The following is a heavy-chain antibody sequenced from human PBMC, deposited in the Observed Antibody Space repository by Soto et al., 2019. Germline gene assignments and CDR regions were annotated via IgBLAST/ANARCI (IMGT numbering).Heavy chain of an antibody. Sequence: EVQLLESGGGLVQPGGSLRLSCAASGFTFSSYAMSWVRQAPGKGLEWVSAISGSGGSTYYADSVKGRFTISRDHSKNSLDLQMNGLRAEDTAVYYCAKGGWFDPWGQGTLVTVSS. CDR3: AKGGWFDP. V-gene: IGHV3-23*01. J-gene: IGHJ5*02. CDR1: GFTFSSYA. CDR2: ISGSGGST.